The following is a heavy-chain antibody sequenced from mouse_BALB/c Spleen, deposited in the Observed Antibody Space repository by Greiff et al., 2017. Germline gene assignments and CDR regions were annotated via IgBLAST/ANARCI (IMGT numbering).Heavy chain of an antibody. J-gene: IGHJ2*01. CDR2: IYWDDDK. Sequence: QVTLKESGPGILQPSQTLSLTCSFSGFSLSTSGMGVSWIRQPSGKGLEWLAHIYWDDDKRYNPSLKSRLTISKDTSSNQVFLKITSVDTADTATYYCARRAWDYDGDYFDYWGQGTTLTVSS. CDR1: GFSLSTSGMG. D-gene: IGHD2-4*01. V-gene: IGHV8-12*01. CDR3: ARRAWDYDGDYFDY.